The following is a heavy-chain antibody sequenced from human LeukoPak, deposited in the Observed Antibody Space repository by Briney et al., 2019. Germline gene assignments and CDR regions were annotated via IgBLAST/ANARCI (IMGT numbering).Heavy chain of an antibody. CDR2: IYPGDSDT. V-gene: IGHV5-51*01. J-gene: IGHJ3*02. Sequence: GESLQISCKGSGYSFTSYWIGWVRPMPGKGLEWMGIIYPGDSDTRYSPSFQGQVTISADKSISTAYLQWSSLKASDTAMYYCARHFRAFYGDDAFDIWGQGTMVTVS. D-gene: IGHD4-17*01. CDR3: ARHFRAFYGDDAFDI. CDR1: GYSFTSYW.